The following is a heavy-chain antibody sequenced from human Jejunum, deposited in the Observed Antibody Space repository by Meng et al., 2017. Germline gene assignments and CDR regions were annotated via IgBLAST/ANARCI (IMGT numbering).Heavy chain of an antibody. CDR1: GFTFNNYW. D-gene: IGHD2-15*01. Sequence: GESLKISCAASGFTFNNYWMSWVRQVPGKGLEWVANIKTDGSERYYVDSVKGRFIISRDNVKSSLSLRMNSLRAEDTAVYYCARYEHSVEFWGQGTLVTVSS. J-gene: IGHJ4*02. CDR3: ARYEHSVEF. V-gene: IGHV3-7*01. CDR2: IKTDGSER.